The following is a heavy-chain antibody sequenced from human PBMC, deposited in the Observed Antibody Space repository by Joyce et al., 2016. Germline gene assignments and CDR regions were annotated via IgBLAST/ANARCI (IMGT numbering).Heavy chain of an antibody. CDR1: GFTFSSYA. D-gene: IGHD6-19*01. J-gene: IGHJ4*02. Sequence: QVQLVESGGNMVLPGTSLRLSCVASGFTFSSYAMHWVRQAPGKGLEWVAFRSYDVTEKYYTYAVEGRFTISRDNSKNTLYLQMNSLRTEDTAIYYCARESSGWYSRYYYDYWGQGTLVTVSS. CDR2: RSYDVTEK. CDR3: ARESSGWYSRYYYDY. V-gene: IGHV3-30-3*01.